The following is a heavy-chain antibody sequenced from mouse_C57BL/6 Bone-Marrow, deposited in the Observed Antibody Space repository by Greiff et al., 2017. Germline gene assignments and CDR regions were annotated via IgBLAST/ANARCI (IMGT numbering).Heavy chain of an antibody. CDR3: TRYFYGSSYVYYAMYN. J-gene: IGHJ4*01. CDR2: IYPGNSDT. D-gene: IGHD1-1*01. Sequence: VQLQQSGTVLARPGASVKMSCKTSGYTFTSYWMHWVKQRPGQGLEWIGAIYPGNSDTSYNQKFKGKAKLTAVTSASTAYMELSSLTNEDSAVYYGTRYFYGSSYVYYAMYNRGVEASVTASS. V-gene: IGHV1-5*01. CDR1: GYTFTSYW.